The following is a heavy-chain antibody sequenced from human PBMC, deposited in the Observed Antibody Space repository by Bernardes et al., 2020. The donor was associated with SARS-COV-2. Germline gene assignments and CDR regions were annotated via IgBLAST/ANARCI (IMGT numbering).Heavy chain of an antibody. CDR3: AKSNSSFYFDY. D-gene: IGHD6-6*01. J-gene: IGHJ4*02. CDR2: IYYSGIT. V-gene: IGHV4-31*03. Sequence: SEALPLTCTVSGGSISSFGYYWSWLLQHPGKGLEWIGYIYYSGITYYNPSLKSRVSISLDTSKNQFSLKLSSVTAADTAVYYCAKSNSSFYFDYWGQGTLVTVSS. CDR1: GGSISSFGYY.